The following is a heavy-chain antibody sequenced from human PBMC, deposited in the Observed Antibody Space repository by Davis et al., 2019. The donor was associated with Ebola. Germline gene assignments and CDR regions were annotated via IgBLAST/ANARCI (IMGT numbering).Heavy chain of an antibody. J-gene: IGHJ5*02. CDR3: AKGRDIVVVPAAHNWFDP. CDR1: GFTFSSYA. CDR2: ISGSGGST. Sequence: GESLKISCAASGFTFSSYAMSWVRQAPGKGLEWVSAISGSGGSTYYADSVKGRFTISRDNSKNTLYLQMNSLRAEDTAVYYCAKGRDIVVVPAAHNWFDPWGQGTLVTVSS. D-gene: IGHD2-2*01. V-gene: IGHV3-23*01.